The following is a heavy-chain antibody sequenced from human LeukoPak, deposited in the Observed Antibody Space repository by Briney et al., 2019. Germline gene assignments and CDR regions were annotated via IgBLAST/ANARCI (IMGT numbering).Heavy chain of an antibody. D-gene: IGHD2-15*01. CDR2: IKQDGSEK. J-gene: IGHJ4*02. CDR3: ARLLLMGAYFDY. CDR1: GFTFSSNW. V-gene: IGHV3-7*03. Sequence: GGSLRLSCAASGFTFSSNWMSWVRQAPGKGLEWVANIKQDGSEKYYVDSVKGRFTISRDNAKNSLYLQMNSLRAEDTAVYYCARLLLMGAYFDYWGQGTLVTVSS.